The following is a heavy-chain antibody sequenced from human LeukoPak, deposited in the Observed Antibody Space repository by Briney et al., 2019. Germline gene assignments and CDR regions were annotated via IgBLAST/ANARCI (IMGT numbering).Heavy chain of an antibody. V-gene: IGHV1-69*13. D-gene: IGHD6-6*01. J-gene: IGHJ4*02. Sequence: SVKVSCKASGGTFSSYAISWVRQAPGQGLEWMGGIIPIFGTANYAQKFQGRVTITADESTSTAHMELRSLRSDDTAVYYCARDSAYSSSSGQTDYWGQGTLVTVSS. CDR3: ARDSAYSSSSGQTDY. CDR2: IIPIFGTA. CDR1: GGTFSSYA.